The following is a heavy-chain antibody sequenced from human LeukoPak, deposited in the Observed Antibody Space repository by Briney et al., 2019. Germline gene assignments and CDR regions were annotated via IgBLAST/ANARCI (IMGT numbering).Heavy chain of an antibody. D-gene: IGHD3-3*01. CDR3: ARDPLADFWSGYLFDY. Sequence: GASVKVSCKASGYTFTSYYMHWVRQAPGQGLEWMGIINPSGGSTSYARKFQGRVTMTRDTSTSTVYMELSSLRSEDTAVYYCARDPLADFWSGYLFDYWGQGTLVTVSS. V-gene: IGHV1-46*03. CDR1: GYTFTSYY. CDR2: INPSGGST. J-gene: IGHJ4*02.